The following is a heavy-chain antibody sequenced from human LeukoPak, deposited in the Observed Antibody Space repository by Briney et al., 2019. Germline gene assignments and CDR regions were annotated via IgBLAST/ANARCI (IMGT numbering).Heavy chain of an antibody. V-gene: IGHV1-69*13. CDR3: ARPALYYYDSSGYTLDY. J-gene: IGHJ4*02. D-gene: IGHD3-22*01. Sequence: GASVKVSCKASGGTLSSYAISWVRQAPGQGLEWMGGIIPIFGTANYAQKFQGRVTITADESTSTAYMELSSLRSEDTAVYYCARPALYYYDSSGYTLDYWGQGTLVTVSS. CDR1: GGTLSSYA. CDR2: IIPIFGTA.